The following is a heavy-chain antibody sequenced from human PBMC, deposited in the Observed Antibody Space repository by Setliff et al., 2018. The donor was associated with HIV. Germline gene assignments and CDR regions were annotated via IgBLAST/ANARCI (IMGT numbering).Heavy chain of an antibody. V-gene: IGHV4-59*03. CDR2: ISPTGNT. J-gene: IGHJ4*02. CDR3: AKSSPSIGYISDQ. Sequence: SETLSLTCSVSGASISSDYWSWIRQPPGKGLEWIGYISPTGNTNYNPSLKSRVTISTDTSKNQFSLNVRSVTAADTAVYFCAKSSPSIGYISDQWGQGTLVTV. CDR1: GASISSDY. D-gene: IGHD5-12*01.